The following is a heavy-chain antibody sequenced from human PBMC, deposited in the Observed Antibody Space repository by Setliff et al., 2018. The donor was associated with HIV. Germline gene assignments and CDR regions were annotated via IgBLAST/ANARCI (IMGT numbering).Heavy chain of an antibody. D-gene: IGHD1-1*01. CDR1: GFAFSTYA. CDR2: SGPDGGDT. V-gene: IGHV3-74*01. Sequence: GGSLRLSCAASGFAFSTYAMHWVRQAPGKGLVWVSRSGPDGGDTNYADFVKGRFIISRDNARNMLYLQLNSLRAEDTAVYYCARDGALDTTGTTIGPPAYWGQGTLVTVSS. CDR3: ARDGALDTTGTTIGPPAY. J-gene: IGHJ4*02.